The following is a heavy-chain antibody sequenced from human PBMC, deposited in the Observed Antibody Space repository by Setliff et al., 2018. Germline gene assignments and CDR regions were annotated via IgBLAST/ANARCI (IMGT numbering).Heavy chain of an antibody. CDR2: IYYSGST. J-gene: IGHJ4*02. V-gene: IGHV4-31*03. CDR1: DASIGGGGYY. D-gene: IGHD1-1*01. CDR3: TRGRSTGYNT. Sequence: SETLSLTCTVSDASIGGGGYYWSWIRQHPGKGLEWIGYIYYSGSTHYNPSLKSRVTISVDTSKNQFSLKLSSVTAADTAVYYCTRGRSTGYNTWGQGLLVTVS.